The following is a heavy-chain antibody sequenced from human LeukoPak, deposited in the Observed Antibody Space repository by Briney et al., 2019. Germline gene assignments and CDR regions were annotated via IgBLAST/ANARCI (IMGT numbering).Heavy chain of an antibody. D-gene: IGHD3-22*01. J-gene: IGHJ4*02. V-gene: IGHV3-23*01. Sequence: GGSLRLSCAASGFTFSSYAMSWVRQAPGKGLEWVSSMSGSDSSTYYADFVKGRFTISRDNSKKTLYLQMNSLRAEDTAVYYCAKDLVEYYDNRGDYFDYWGQGTLVTVSS. CDR1: GFTFSSYA. CDR3: AKDLVEYYDNRGDYFDY. CDR2: MSGSDSST.